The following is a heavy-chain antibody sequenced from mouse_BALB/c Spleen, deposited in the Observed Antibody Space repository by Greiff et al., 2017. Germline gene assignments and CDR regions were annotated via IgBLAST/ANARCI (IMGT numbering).Heavy chain of an antibody. CDR3: ARGEREGYTMDY. J-gene: IGHJ4*01. Sequence: VQLKESGPGLVKPSQSLSLTCTVTGYSITSDYAWNWIRQFPGNKLEWMGYISYSGSTSYNPSLKSRISITRDTSKNQFFLQLNSVTTEDTATYYCARGEREGYTMDYWGQGTSVTVSS. CDR2: ISYSGST. V-gene: IGHV3-2*02. CDR1: GYSITSDYA.